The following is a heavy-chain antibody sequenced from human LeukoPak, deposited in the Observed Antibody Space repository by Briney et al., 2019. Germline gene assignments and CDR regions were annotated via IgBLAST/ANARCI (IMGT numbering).Heavy chain of an antibody. CDR2: VFYNGNT. D-gene: IGHD5-24*01. Sequence: KSSETLSLTCSVSGGPISSTYYYWGWIRQPPGKGLDWIGSVFYNGNTYYNPSLKSRVTISVDTSMNQFSLRLSSVTAADTAVYYCARQSAFLGPDDYNILEFDYWGLGTLVTVSS. CDR3: ARQSAFLGPDDYNILEFDY. CDR1: GGPISSTYYY. V-gene: IGHV4-39*01. J-gene: IGHJ4*02.